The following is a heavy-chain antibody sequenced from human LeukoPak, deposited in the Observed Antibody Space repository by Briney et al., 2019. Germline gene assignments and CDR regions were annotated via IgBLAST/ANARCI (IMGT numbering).Heavy chain of an antibody. CDR2: IYYSGST. CDR1: GRSISSSSYY. CDR3: ASVRRGFGESSKYYSYYYMDV. J-gene: IGHJ6*03. D-gene: IGHD3-10*01. Sequence: SETLSLTCTVSGRSISSSSYYWGWIRQPPGKGLEWIGNIYYSGSTYYNPSLKSRVTISADTSKNQFSLKLSAVTAADTAVYYCASVRRGFGESSKYYSYYYMDVWGNGITVTISS. V-gene: IGHV4-39*01.